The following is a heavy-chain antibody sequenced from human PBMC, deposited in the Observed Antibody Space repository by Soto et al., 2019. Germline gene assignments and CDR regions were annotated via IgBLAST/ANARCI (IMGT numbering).Heavy chain of an antibody. CDR2: INHSGST. J-gene: IGHJ4*02. CDR1: GGSFSGYY. D-gene: IGHD5-12*01. V-gene: IGHV4-34*01. Sequence: SETLSLTCAVYGGSFSGYYWSWIRQPPGKGLEWIGEINHSGSTNYNPSLKSRVTISVDTSKNQFSLKLSSVTAADTAVYYCARRPVFGRVATTYYYFDYWGQGTLVTVSS. CDR3: ARRPVFGRVATTYYYFDY.